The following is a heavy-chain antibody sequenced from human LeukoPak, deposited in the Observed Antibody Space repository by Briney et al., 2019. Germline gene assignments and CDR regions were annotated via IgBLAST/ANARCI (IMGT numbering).Heavy chain of an antibody. CDR3: ARDSEYSSSWYDAYGMDV. J-gene: IGHJ6*02. Sequence: GGSLRLSCAASRFTSSDYYMSWVRQAPGKGLEWVANIKQDGSEKYYVDSVRGRFTISRDNAKNSLYLQMNSLRAEDTAVYYCARDSEYSSSWYDAYGMDVWGQGTTVTVSS. D-gene: IGHD6-13*01. CDR1: RFTSSDYY. V-gene: IGHV3-7*01. CDR2: IKQDGSEK.